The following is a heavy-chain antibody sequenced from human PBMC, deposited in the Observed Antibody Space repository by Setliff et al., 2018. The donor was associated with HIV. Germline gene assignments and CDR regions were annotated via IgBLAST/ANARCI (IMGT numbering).Heavy chain of an antibody. CDR2: LYHSGTT. CDR1: GGSISSSSSY. CDR3: ARHCGYSPGQICYYYLDI. Sequence: SETLSLTCIVSGGSISSSSSYWGWIRQPPGKGLEWIGSLYHSGTTYYKPSLKSRVTISVDTSKNQFSLNLSSVTAADTAVYYCARHCGYSPGQICYYYLDIWGKGTTVTVSS. V-gene: IGHV4-39*01. D-gene: IGHD5-18*01. J-gene: IGHJ6*03.